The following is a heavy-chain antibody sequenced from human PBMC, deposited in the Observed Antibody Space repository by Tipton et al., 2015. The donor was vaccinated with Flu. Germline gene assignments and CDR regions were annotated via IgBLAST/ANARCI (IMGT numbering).Heavy chain of an antibody. J-gene: IGHJ3*02. CDR1: GGSISSYY. Sequence: TLSLTCTVSGGSISSYYWSWIRQPPGKGLEWIGYIYYSGSTYYNPSLKSRVTISVDTSKNQFSLKLSSVTAADTAVYYCARRGIVVVRRSDAFDIWGQGTMVTVSS. V-gene: IGHV4-59*12. D-gene: IGHD3-22*01. CDR2: IYYSGST. CDR3: ARRGIVVVRRSDAFDI.